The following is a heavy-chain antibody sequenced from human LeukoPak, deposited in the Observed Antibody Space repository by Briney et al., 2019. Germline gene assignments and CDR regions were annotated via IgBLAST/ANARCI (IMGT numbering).Heavy chain of an antibody. CDR3: AGTLYIAAAGLDY. CDR2: ISGSGGST. CDR1: GFTVSSNY. V-gene: IGHV3-23*01. Sequence: AGGSLRLSCAASGFTVSSNYMSWVRQAPGKGLEWVSAISGSGGSTYYADSVKGRFTISRDNSKDTLYLQMNSLRAEDTAVYYCAGTLYIAAAGLDYWGQGTLVTVSS. D-gene: IGHD6-13*01. J-gene: IGHJ4*02.